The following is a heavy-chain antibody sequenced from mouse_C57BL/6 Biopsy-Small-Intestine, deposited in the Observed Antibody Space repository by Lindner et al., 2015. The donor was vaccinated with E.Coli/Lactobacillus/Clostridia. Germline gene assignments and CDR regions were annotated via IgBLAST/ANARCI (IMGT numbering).Heavy chain of an antibody. CDR1: GYTFTSYY. D-gene: IGHD2-2*01. V-gene: IGHV1-19*01. J-gene: IGHJ4*01. CDR3: VRGWSGSDP. CDR2: ISPGGGST. Sequence: SVKVSCKASGYTFTSYYMHWVRQAPGQGLEWVGSISPGGGSTSYTQKLQGRVFMTSDTSTRTVYMELSSLRSEDTAVYYCVRGWSGSDPWGQGTLVTVSS.